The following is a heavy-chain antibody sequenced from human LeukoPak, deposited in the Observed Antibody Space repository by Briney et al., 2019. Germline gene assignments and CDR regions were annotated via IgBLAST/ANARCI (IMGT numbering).Heavy chain of an antibody. V-gene: IGHV1-2*02. J-gene: IGHJ5*02. Sequence: ASVKVSCKASGYTFTCYYMHWVRQAPGQGLEWMGWINPNSGGTNYAQKFQGRVTMTRDTSISTAYMELSRLRSDDTAVYYCARRLWFGELSWFDPWGQGTLVTVSS. CDR3: ARRLWFGELSWFDP. CDR1: GYTFTCYY. D-gene: IGHD3-10*01. CDR2: INPNSGGT.